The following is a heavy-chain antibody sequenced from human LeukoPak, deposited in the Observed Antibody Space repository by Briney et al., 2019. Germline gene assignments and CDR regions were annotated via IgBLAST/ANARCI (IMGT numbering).Heavy chain of an antibody. V-gene: IGHV1-8*01. J-gene: IGHJ6*02. CDR1: GYTFTSYD. Sequence: GASVKVSCKASGYTFTSYDINWVRQATGQGLEWMGWMNPNSGNTGYAQKFQGRVTMTRNTSISTAYMELSSLRSEDTAVYYCAREFIIPNYDILTGYYSFSSYYGMDVWGQGTTVTVSS. CDR3: AREFIIPNYDILTGYYSFSSYYGMDV. D-gene: IGHD3-9*01. CDR2: MNPNSGNT.